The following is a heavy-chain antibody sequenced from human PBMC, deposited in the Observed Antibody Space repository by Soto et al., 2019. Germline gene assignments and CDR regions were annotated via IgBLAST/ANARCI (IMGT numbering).Heavy chain of an antibody. V-gene: IGHV1-69*06. CDR2: IIPIFGTA. Sequence: QVELVQSGAEVKKPGSSVKVSCQASEDTFRNYAISWVRQAPGQGLEWMGGIIPIFGTANYAQKFQGTVTITAETFANTVYLQITSLRSEDTAVYYCASPKSDRSAYYYWYLGLWGRGTLVTVSS. CDR1: EDTFRNYA. CDR3: ASPKSDRSAYYYWYLGL. J-gene: IGHJ2*01. D-gene: IGHD3-22*01.